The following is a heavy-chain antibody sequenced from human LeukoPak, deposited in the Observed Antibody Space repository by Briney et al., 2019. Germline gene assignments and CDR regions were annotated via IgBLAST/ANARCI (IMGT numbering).Heavy chain of an antibody. Sequence: TETLSLTCTVSGDSISSSSYYWGWIRQPPGKGLEWIGSIYYSGSTYYNPSLKSRVTISVDTSKNQFSLKLSSVTAADTAVYYCARSGYFDWLFRYYHYMDVWGKGTTVTISS. CDR2: IYYSGST. D-gene: IGHD3-9*01. J-gene: IGHJ6*03. CDR1: GDSISSSSYY. CDR3: ARSGYFDWLFRYYHYMDV. V-gene: IGHV4-39*07.